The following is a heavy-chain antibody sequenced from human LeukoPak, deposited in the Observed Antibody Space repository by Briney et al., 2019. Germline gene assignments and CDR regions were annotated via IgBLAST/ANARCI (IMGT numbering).Heavy chain of an antibody. J-gene: IGHJ4*02. D-gene: IGHD3-10*01. CDR1: GFTFSSFW. Sequence: PGGSLRLSCAASGFTFSSFWMHWVRHVPGKGLVWVSRVNSDGTSTTYADSVKGRFTISRDNAKNTLYLQMTSLTTEDTAVYYCAAPGNGASGPFDFWGQGTLVTVSS. CDR2: VNSDGTST. V-gene: IGHV3-74*01. CDR3: AAPGNGASGPFDF.